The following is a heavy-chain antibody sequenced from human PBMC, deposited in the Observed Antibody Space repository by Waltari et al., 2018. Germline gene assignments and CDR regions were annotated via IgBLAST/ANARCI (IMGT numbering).Heavy chain of an antibody. CDR3: ARQNIHSYGYGYFDY. CDR2: IYPGDSST. V-gene: IGHV5-51*01. D-gene: IGHD5-18*01. CDR1: GYRFTRYW. J-gene: IGHJ4*02. Sequence: EVQLVQSGAEVKKPGESLKISCQGSGYRFTRYWIGWVRQRPGKGLEWMGIIYPGDSSTKYSPSFQGQVTISVDTSISTAYPQWSSLKASDTAMYFCARQNIHSYGYGYFDYWGQGTLVTVSS.